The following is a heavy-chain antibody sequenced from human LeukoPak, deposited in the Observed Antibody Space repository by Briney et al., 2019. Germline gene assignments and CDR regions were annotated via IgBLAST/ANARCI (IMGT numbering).Heavy chain of an antibody. V-gene: IGHV4-59*01. D-gene: IGHD6-13*01. CDR1: GASISFYY. CDR3: ALDSSGWSDDSFDI. J-gene: IGHJ3*02. CDR2: IYYSGST. Sequence: SQTLSLTCTVSGASISFYYWSWIRQPPGKGLEWIGYIYYSGSTNYNPSLKSRVTMSIDTSKNQFSLNLNSVTAADTAVYYCALDSSGWSDDSFDIWGHGTMVTVSS.